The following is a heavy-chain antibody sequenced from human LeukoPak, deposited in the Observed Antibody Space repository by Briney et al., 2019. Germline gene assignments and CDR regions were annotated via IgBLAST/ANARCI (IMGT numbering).Heavy chain of an antibody. CDR1: GXTFSSYD. D-gene: IGHD4-17*01. Sequence: GGSLRLSCAASGXTFSSYDMNWVRQAPGKGLEWVSYISTMSSTKYYADSVKGRFTISRDNAKNSLYLQMNSLRDEDTAVYYCARGKIGYYYGDYDGYWGQGTLVTVSS. CDR2: ISTMSSTK. J-gene: IGHJ4*02. V-gene: IGHV3-48*02. CDR3: ARGKIGYYYGDYDGY.